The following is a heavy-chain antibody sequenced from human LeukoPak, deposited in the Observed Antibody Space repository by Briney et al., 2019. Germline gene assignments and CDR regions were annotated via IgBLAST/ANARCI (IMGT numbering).Heavy chain of an antibody. J-gene: IGHJ4*02. CDR3: ARDGGDSSGYYLFC. D-gene: IGHD3-22*01. CDR1: GYTFTSFD. V-gene: IGHV1-8*01. Sequence: GASVKVSCKASGYTFTSFDFNWVRQATGQGLEWMGWMKSNNGHTGYAQKFQGRVTMTRDTSISTAYMELSSLTFEDTAVYYCARDGGDSSGYYLFCWGQGTLVTVSS. CDR2: MKSNNGHT.